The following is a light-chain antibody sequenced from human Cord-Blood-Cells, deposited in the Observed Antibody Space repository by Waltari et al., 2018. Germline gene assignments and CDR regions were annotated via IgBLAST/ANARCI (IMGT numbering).Light chain of an antibody. Sequence: QLVLTQSPSASASLGASVKLTCTLSIGHSSYPLPCHPQQPAKGPRYLMKLNSDGSHSKGDGITDRFSGSSSGAERYLTISSLQSEDEADYYCQTWGTGIQVFGGGTKLTVL. CDR1: IGHSSYP. V-gene: IGLV4-69*01. J-gene: IGLJ3*02. CDR2: LNSDGSH. CDR3: QTWGTGIQV.